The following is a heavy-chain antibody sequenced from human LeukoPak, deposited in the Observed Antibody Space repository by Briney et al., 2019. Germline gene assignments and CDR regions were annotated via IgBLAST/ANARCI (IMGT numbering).Heavy chain of an antibody. V-gene: IGHV3-20*04. CDR3: AKGPIQLWLSEYYFDY. Sequence: PGGSLRLSRAAPGFPFDDYGMSWVRQAPGKGLEWDSGIKWSGGSTGYADSVKGRVTISRDNSKNTLYLQMNSLRAEDTAVYYCAKGPIQLWLSEYYFDYWGQGTLVTVSS. CDR2: IKWSGGST. J-gene: IGHJ4*02. D-gene: IGHD5-18*01. CDR1: GFPFDDYG.